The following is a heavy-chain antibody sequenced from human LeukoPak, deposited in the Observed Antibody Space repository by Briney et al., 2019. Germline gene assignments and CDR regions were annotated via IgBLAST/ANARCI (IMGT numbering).Heavy chain of an antibody. J-gene: IGHJ5*02. D-gene: IGHD6-19*01. CDR3: ARQWLVTNWFDP. CDR1: GGSISSSSYY. Sequence: SSETLSLTCTVSGGSISSSSYYWGWIRRPPGKGLEWIGSIYYSGSTYYNPSLKSRVTISVDTSKNQFSLKLSSVTAADTAVYYCARQWLVTNWFDPWGQGTLVTVSS. CDR2: IYYSGST. V-gene: IGHV4-39*01.